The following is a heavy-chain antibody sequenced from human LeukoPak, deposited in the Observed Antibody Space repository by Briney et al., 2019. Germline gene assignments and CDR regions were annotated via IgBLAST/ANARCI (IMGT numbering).Heavy chain of an antibody. V-gene: IGHV4-39*07. CDR1: GVSISSSNSY. Sequence: PSETLSLTCTVSGVSISSSNSYWGWIRQPPGKGLEWIGSIYHSGSTYYNPSLKSRVTISVDTSKNQFSLKLSSVTAADTAVYYCARGGDTNKYYPGNWFDPWGQGTLVTVSS. CDR2: IYHSGST. D-gene: IGHD2/OR15-2a*01. CDR3: ARGGDTNKYYPGNWFDP. J-gene: IGHJ5*02.